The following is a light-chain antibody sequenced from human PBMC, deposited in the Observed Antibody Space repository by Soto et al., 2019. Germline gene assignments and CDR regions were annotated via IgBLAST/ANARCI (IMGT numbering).Light chain of an antibody. CDR1: SSDVGGYNY. Sequence: QSALTQPASVSGSPGQSITISSTGTSSDVGGYNYVSWYQQHPGKAPKLMIYDVSNRPSGVSNRFSGSKSGNTASLTISGRRAGDEADYYCTSYTSSSTPLYVFGTGPKLTVL. J-gene: IGLJ1*01. CDR3: TSYTSSSTPLYV. V-gene: IGLV2-14*01. CDR2: DVS.